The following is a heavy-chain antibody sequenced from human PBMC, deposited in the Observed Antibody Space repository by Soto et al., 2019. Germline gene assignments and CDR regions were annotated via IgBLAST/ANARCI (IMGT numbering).Heavy chain of an antibody. Sequence: ASVKVSCKASGYTFTGYYMHWVRQAPGQGLEWMGWINPNSGGTNYAQNFQGRVTMTRDTSISTTYMELSRLRSDDTAVYYCARVAYYYDSSGYYDGWYYGMDVWGQGTTVTVSS. V-gene: IGHV1-2*02. J-gene: IGHJ6*02. CDR3: ARVAYYYDSSGYYDGWYYGMDV. CDR1: GYTFTGYY. D-gene: IGHD3-22*01. CDR2: INPNSGGT.